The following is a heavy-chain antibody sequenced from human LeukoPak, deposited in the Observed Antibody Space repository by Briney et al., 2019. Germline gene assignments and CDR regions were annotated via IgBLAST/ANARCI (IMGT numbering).Heavy chain of an antibody. Sequence: SETLSLTCTVSGGSISSYYWSWIRQPPGKGLEWIGYIYYSGSTNHNPSLKSRVTISVDTSKNQFSLKLSSVTAADTAVYYCARDRGSSWRNYYYYYGMDVWGQGTTVTVSS. CDR1: GGSISSYY. V-gene: IGHV4-59*01. CDR2: IYYSGST. CDR3: ARDRGSSWRNYYYYYGMDV. J-gene: IGHJ6*02. D-gene: IGHD6-13*01.